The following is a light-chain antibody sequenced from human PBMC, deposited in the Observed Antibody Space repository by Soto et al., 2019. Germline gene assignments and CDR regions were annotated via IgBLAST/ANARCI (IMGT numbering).Light chain of an antibody. CDR1: QSVSSY. V-gene: IGKV3-11*01. CDR3: QQYKNWPPIT. J-gene: IGKJ5*01. Sequence: EIVLTQSPATLSLSPGERATLSCRASQSVSSYLAWYQQKPGQAPRLLIYEASTRATGIPARFSGSGSGTEFTLTISSLQPEDFAVYYCQQYKNWPPITFGQGTRLEIK. CDR2: EAS.